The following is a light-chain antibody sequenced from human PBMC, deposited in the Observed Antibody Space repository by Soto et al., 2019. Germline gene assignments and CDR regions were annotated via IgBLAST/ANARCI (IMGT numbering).Light chain of an antibody. Sequence: QSALTQPASVSGSPGQSITISCTGTSSDVGGYNHVSWYQQHPGTAPKLMIYEVSNRPSGVSNRFSGSKSAYTASLTISGLQAEDEADYYCCSYTSSNNRVFGTGTKLTVL. J-gene: IGLJ1*01. CDR3: CSYTSSNNRV. CDR1: SSDVGGYNH. CDR2: EVS. V-gene: IGLV2-14*01.